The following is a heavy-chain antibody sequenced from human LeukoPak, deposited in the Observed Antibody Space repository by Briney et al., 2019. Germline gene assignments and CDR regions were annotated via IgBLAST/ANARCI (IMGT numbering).Heavy chain of an antibody. V-gene: IGHV3-23*01. CDR1: GFSLSTYA. D-gene: IGHD2-21*02. CDR3: AKSDCGGDCHLLDY. Sequence: GGSLRLSCAASGFSLSTYAMSWVRQPPGKGLEWVSHFGGSGGTIYYADSVKGRFTISRDNSKNTLYLQMNSLRAEDTAVYYCAKSDCGGDCHLLDYWGQGTLVTVSS. J-gene: IGHJ4*02. CDR2: FGGSGGTI.